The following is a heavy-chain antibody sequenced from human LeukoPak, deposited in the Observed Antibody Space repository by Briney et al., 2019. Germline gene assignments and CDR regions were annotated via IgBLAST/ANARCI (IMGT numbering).Heavy chain of an antibody. CDR3: ARETYYDILTGLDY. J-gene: IGHJ4*02. V-gene: IGHV4-4*07. CDR1: GGSISSYY. Sequence: EPSETLSLTCTVSGGSISSYYWSWIRQPAGKGLEWIGRIYTSGSTNYNPSLKSRVTISVDTSKNQFSLRLSSVTAADTAVYYCARETYYDILTGLDYWGQGTQVTVSS. CDR2: IYTSGST. D-gene: IGHD3-9*01.